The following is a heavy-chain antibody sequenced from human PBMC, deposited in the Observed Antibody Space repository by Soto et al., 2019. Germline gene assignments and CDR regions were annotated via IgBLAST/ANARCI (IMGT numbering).Heavy chain of an antibody. V-gene: IGHV4-59*12. CDR2: IFYTGST. J-gene: IGHJ4*02. Sequence: SETLSLTCTVSGGSISSSSWNWIRQAPGKRLEWIGCIFYTGSTNFNPSLESRVAMSLDTSKNQFSLRLSSVTAADTAVYYCASSNYDSPIPLYYWGQGTLVTVSS. D-gene: IGHD3-22*01. CDR1: GGSISSSS. CDR3: ASSNYDSPIPLYY.